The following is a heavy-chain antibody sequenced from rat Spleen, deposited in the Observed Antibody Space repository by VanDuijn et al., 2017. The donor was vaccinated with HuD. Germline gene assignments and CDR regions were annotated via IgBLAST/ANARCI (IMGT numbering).Heavy chain of an antibody. Sequence: EVQLVESGGGLVQPGRSMKLSCAASGFTFSDYGMVWVLQAPTKGLEWVASISYVGSSSYYRDSVKGRFTISRDNAKSTLYLQMESLRSEDTATYYCARSVFDYWGQGVMVTVSS. J-gene: IGHJ2*01. CDR3: ARSVFDY. V-gene: IGHV5-29*01. CDR2: ISYVGSSS. CDR1: GFTFSDYG.